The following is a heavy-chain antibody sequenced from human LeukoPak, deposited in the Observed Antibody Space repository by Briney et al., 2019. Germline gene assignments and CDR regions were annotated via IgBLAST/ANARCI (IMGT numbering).Heavy chain of an antibody. D-gene: IGHD6-19*01. J-gene: IGHJ4*02. CDR2: IYYSGST. V-gene: IGHV4-59*01. CDR3: ARRSGIAVAGAFDY. CDR1: GGSISSGY. Sequence: SETLSLTCTVSGGSISSGYWSWIRQPPGKGLEWIGYIYYSGSTNYNPSLKSRVTISVDTSKNQFSLKLSSVTAADTAVYYCARRSGIAVAGAFDYWGQGTLVTVSS.